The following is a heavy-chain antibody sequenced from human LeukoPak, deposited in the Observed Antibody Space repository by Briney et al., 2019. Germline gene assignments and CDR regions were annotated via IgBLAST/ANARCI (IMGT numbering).Heavy chain of an antibody. Sequence: SETLSLTCTVSGGSISSYYWSWIRQPPGKGLEWIGYIYYSGSTNYNPSLKSRVTISVDTSKNHFSLKLSSVTAADTAVHYCARGDKDGYNVHFDYWGQGTLVTVSS. D-gene: IGHD5-24*01. J-gene: IGHJ4*02. CDR1: GGSISSYY. CDR2: IYYSGST. CDR3: ARGDKDGYNVHFDY. V-gene: IGHV4-59*01.